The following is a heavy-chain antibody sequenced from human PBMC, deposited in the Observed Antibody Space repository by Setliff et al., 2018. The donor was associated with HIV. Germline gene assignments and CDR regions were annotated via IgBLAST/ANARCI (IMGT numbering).Heavy chain of an antibody. J-gene: IGHJ3*01. D-gene: IGHD3-16*01. V-gene: IGHV3-23*01. Sequence: GGSLRLSCAASGFTFMNYAMSWVRQAPGKGLAWVSTISGSGGNTYYADSVKGRFTISRDNSNNMLFLQMNSLRTEDTAVYYCARDDGGYNYAEAFDVWGQGTMVTVSS. CDR3: ARDDGGYNYAEAFDV. CDR1: GFTFMNYA. CDR2: ISGSGGNT.